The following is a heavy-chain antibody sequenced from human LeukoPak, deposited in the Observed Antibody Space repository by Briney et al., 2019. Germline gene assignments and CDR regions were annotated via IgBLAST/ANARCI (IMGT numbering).Heavy chain of an antibody. CDR1: GYTFTSYG. CDR3: ARTAPTAWIQLWLSSLDYYYGMDV. V-gene: IGHV1-18*01. Sequence: GASVKVSCKASGYTFTSYGISWVRQAPGQGLEWMGWISAYSGNTNYAQKLQGRVTMTTDTSTSTAYMELRSLRSDDTAVYYCARTAPTAWIQLWLSSLDYYYGMDVWGQGTTVTVSS. J-gene: IGHJ6*02. D-gene: IGHD5-18*01. CDR2: ISAYSGNT.